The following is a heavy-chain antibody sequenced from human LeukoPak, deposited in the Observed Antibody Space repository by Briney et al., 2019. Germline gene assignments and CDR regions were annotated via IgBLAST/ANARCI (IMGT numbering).Heavy chain of an antibody. V-gene: IGHV4-59*11. CDR1: GGSISSHS. CDR2: IYYSGST. CDR3: ASYEMATSYFYC. Sequence: SETLSLTCAVSGGSISSHSWSWVRQPPGKGLEWMGNIYYSGSTRYSPSLKSRDTISVDTSKNQCSLKLSSVPAADTAVYYCASYEMATSYFYCWGQGTLVTVSS. D-gene: IGHD5-24*01. J-gene: IGHJ4*02.